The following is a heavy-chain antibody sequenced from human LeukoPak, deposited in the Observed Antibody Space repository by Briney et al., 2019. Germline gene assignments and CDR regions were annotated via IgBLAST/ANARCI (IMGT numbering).Heavy chain of an antibody. V-gene: IGHV1-18*01. D-gene: IGHD3-10*01. CDR1: DYTFPTYG. CDR3: AGGGLWFGELPFDP. J-gene: IGHJ5*02. Sequence: ASMKVSCKASDYTFPTYGISWVRQATGQGLEWMGWINAYNGDTNYAQKFQGRVTMTTDTSTRTAYMELRSLRSDDTAVYYCAGGGLWFGELPFDPWGQGTLVTVSS. CDR2: INAYNGDT.